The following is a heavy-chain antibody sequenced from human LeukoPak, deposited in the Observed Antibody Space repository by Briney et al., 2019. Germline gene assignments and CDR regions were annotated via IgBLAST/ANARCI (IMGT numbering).Heavy chain of an antibody. CDR2: ISFDGTDA. V-gene: IGHV3-30*04. D-gene: IGHD6-19*01. CDR1: GFTFSSYA. J-gene: IGHJ4*02. CDR3: AKGRWLVDY. Sequence: PGGSLRLSCAASGFTFSSYAIHWVRQAPDKGLEWVAVISFDGTDAFYADSVKGRFTISRDNSKNTLYLQMNSLRPEDTAVYYCAKGRWLVDYWGQGTLVTVSS.